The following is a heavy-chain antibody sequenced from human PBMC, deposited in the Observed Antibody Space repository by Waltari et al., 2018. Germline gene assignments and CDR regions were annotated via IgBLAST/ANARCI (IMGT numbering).Heavy chain of an antibody. CDR2: LSYNGAT. J-gene: IGHJ3*01. Sequence: QLQLQESGPGLVKPSETLSLTCSVYGGPITTSRPYWGWIRQPPGQGLEWIATLSYNGATYTSPSLTSRVTMSRDTSKNQLSLTLGAVTAADAAVYYCATYIGASVGTAAFDVWGQGKMVIVSS. V-gene: IGHV4-39*01. D-gene: IGHD5-12*01. CDR3: ATYIGASVGTAAFDV. CDR1: GGPITTSRPY.